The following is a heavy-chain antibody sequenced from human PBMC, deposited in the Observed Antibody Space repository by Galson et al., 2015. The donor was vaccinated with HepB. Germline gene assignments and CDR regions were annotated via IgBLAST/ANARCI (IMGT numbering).Heavy chain of an antibody. D-gene: IGHD5-18*01. Sequence: QSGAEVKKPGESLKISCKGSGYSFTSYWIGWVRQMPGKGLEWMGIIYPGDSDTRYSPSFQGQVTISADKSISTAHLQWSSLKASDTAMYYCARQLWSTPFASAENYFDYWGQGTLVTVSS. V-gene: IGHV5-51*01. J-gene: IGHJ4*02. CDR3: ARQLWSTPFASAENYFDY. CDR1: GYSFTSYW. CDR2: IYPGDSDT.